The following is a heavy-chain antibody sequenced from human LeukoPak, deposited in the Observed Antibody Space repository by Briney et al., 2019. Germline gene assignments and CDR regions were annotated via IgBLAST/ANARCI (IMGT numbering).Heavy chain of an antibody. Sequence: GGSLRLSCAASGFTFSSYGMHWVRLAPGKGLEWVAVIWYDGSNKYYADSVKGRFTISRDNSKNTLYLQMNSLRAEDTAVYYCARERLGYCSSTSCPQAYYYYGMDVWGQGTTVTVSS. CDR2: IWYDGSNK. CDR3: ARERLGYCSSTSCPQAYYYYGMDV. J-gene: IGHJ6*02. D-gene: IGHD2-2*01. V-gene: IGHV3-33*01. CDR1: GFTFSSYG.